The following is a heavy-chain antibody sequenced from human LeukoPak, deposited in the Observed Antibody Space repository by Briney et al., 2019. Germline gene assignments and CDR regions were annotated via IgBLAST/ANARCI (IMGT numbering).Heavy chain of an antibody. CDR1: GYTFTGYY. Sequence: GASVKVSCKASGYTFTGYYMHWVRQAPGQGLEWMGWVNPNSGGTNYAQKFQGRVTMTRGTSISTAYMELSRLRSDDTAVYYCARLAYCGGDCPYYYYNGMDVWGQGTTVTVSS. CDR2: VNPNSGGT. D-gene: IGHD2-21*02. CDR3: ARLAYCGGDCPYYYYNGMDV. J-gene: IGHJ6*02. V-gene: IGHV1-2*02.